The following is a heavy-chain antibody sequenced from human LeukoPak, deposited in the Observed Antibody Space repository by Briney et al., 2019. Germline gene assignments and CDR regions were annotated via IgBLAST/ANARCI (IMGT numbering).Heavy chain of an antibody. J-gene: IGHJ4*02. D-gene: IGHD2-21*01. V-gene: IGHV4-59*08. CDR2: ISYTGST. CDR1: GGSFSTFY. CDR3: ARAIGIYSSSDY. Sequence: PSETLSLTCTVSGGSFSTFYWSWIRQPPGKGLEWIGYISYTGSTNYNPSLKSRVTISVDTSKNQFSLKVTSVTAADTAVYYCARAIGIYSSSDYWGQGTLVTASS.